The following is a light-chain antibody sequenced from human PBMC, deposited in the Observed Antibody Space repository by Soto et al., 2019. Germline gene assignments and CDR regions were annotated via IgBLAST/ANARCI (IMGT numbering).Light chain of an antibody. J-gene: IGKJ4*01. CDR1: QTIRSW. V-gene: IGKV1-5*03. CDR3: QQYNSYPLT. Sequence: DIQMTQSPSTLSGSVGDRVTITCRASQTIRSWLAWYQQKPGKAPRILIYKASSLESGVPSRFSGSGSGTEFTLTISSLQPDDFATYYCQQYNSYPLTFGGGTKVDIK. CDR2: KAS.